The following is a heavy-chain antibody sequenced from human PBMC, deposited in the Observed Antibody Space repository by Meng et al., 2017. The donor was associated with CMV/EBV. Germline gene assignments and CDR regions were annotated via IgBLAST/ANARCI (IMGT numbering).Heavy chain of an antibody. CDR3: ARDLKWELGRAWDYYYGMDV. D-gene: IGHD1-26*01. Sequence: GESLKISCAASGFTVSSNEMSWVRQAPGKGLEWVSSISGGSTYYADSRKGRFTISRDNSKNTLHLQMNSLRAEDTAVYYCARDLKWELGRAWDYYYGMDVWGQGTTVTVSS. V-gene: IGHV3-38-3*01. J-gene: IGHJ6*02. CDR1: GFTVSSNE. CDR2: ISGGST.